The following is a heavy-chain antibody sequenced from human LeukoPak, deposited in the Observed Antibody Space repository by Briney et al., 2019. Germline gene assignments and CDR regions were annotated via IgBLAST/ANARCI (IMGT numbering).Heavy chain of an antibody. CDR1: GFTFSSYW. Sequence: GGSLRLSCAASGFTFSSYWMHWVRQAPGKGLVWVSRINSDGSSTSYADSVKGRFTISRDNAKNTLYLQMNSLRAEDTAVYYCARAPAHYYDSSGYDLWGQGTLVTVSS. D-gene: IGHD3-22*01. CDR2: INSDGSST. V-gene: IGHV3-74*01. CDR3: ARAPAHYYDSSGYDL. J-gene: IGHJ5*02.